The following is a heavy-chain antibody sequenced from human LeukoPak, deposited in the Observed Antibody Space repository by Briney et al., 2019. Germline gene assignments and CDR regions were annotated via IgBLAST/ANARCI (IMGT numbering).Heavy chain of an antibody. CDR2: IKSKTDGGTT. D-gene: IGHD2-15*01. CDR3: TTEWFAATPGY. V-gene: IGHV3-15*01. J-gene: IGHJ4*02. Sequence: GGSLRLSCAASGFTFSNAWMSWVRQAPGKGLEWVGRIKSKTDGGTTDYAAPVKGRFTISRDDSKNTQYLQMNSLKTEDTAVYYCTTEWFAATPGYWGQGTLVTVSS. CDR1: GFTFSNAW.